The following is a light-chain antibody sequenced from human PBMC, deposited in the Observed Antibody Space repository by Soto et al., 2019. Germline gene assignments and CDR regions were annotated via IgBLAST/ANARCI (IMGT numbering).Light chain of an antibody. V-gene: IGKV3-20*01. J-gene: IGKJ1*01. CDR3: QQYGSSPLWT. CDR2: GAS. Sequence: SVLTQSPSTLSLSPGARPTLCCRASQSVSSSYLAWYQQRPGQAPRLXLYGASSRATGIPDRFSGSGSGTDFTLTISRLEPEDFAVYYCQQYGSSPLWTFGQGTKVDIK. CDR1: QSVSSSY.